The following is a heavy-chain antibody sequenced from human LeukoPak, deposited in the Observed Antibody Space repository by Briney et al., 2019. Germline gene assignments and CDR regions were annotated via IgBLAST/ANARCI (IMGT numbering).Heavy chain of an antibody. CDR2: ITSSSSYI. CDR1: EFTFGDFA. J-gene: IGHJ4*02. V-gene: IGHV3-21*01. Sequence: GGSLRLSCTASEFTFGDFAISWVRQAPGKGLEWVSSITSSSSYIYYADSVKGRFTISRDNAKKSLYLQMNSLRAEDTAVYYCARDGDILTGYYKYFFDYWGQGTLVTVSS. D-gene: IGHD3-9*01. CDR3: ARDGDILTGYYKYFFDY.